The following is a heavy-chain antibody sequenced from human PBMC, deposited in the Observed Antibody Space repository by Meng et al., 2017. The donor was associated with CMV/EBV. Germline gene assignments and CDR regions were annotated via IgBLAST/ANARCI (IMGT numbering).Heavy chain of an antibody. CDR1: GFTVSSHY. D-gene: IGHD2-2*01. CDR2: IYSGGST. V-gene: IGHV3-53*01. CDR3: ASYCSSTSCWNAFDI. Sequence: GESLKISCAASGFTVSSHYMSWVRQAPGKGLEWVSVIYSGGSTYYADSVKGRFTISRDNSKNTLYLQMNSLRAEDTAVYYCASYCSSTSCWNAFDIWGQGTMVTVSS. J-gene: IGHJ3*02.